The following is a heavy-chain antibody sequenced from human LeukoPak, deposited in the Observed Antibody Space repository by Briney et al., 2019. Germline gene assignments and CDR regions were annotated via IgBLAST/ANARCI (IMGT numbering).Heavy chain of an antibody. V-gene: IGHV1-18*01. CDR1: GYTFTNYG. D-gene: IGHD4-17*01. Sequence: ASVKVSCKASGYTFTNYGLNWVRQAPGQGLEWMAWISAYNGNTNYAQKLQGRVTMTTDTSTSTAYMELRSLRSDDTAVYYCARYGDYVRPYFDYWGQGTLVTVSS. CDR2: ISAYNGNT. J-gene: IGHJ4*02. CDR3: ARYGDYVRPYFDY.